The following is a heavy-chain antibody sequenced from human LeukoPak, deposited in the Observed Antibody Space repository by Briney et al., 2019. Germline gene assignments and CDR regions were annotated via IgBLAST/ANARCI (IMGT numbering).Heavy chain of an antibody. CDR1: GFTFSSYG. CDR2: IRYDGSNK. Sequence: QPGGSLRLSCAASGFTFSSYGMHWVRQAPGKGLEWVAFIRYDGSNKYYADSVEGRFTISRDNSKNTLYLQMNSLRAEDTAVYYCAILPAFDYGDYVPFDYWGQGTLVTVSS. CDR3: AILPAFDYGDYVPFDY. D-gene: IGHD4-17*01. V-gene: IGHV3-30*02. J-gene: IGHJ4*02.